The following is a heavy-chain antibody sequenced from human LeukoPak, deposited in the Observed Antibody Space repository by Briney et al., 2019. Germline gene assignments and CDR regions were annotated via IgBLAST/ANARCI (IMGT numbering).Heavy chain of an antibody. Sequence: ASVKVSCKASGYTFTSYAMHWVRQAPGQRLEWMGWINAGNGNTKYSQKFQGRVTITKDTSASTAYMELNSLRSEDTAVYYCARVSVLYCSNGVCYKANYYGMDVWGQGTTVTVSS. J-gene: IGHJ6*02. D-gene: IGHD2-8*01. CDR1: GYTFTSYA. V-gene: IGHV1-3*01. CDR2: INAGNGNT. CDR3: ARVSVLYCSNGVCYKANYYGMDV.